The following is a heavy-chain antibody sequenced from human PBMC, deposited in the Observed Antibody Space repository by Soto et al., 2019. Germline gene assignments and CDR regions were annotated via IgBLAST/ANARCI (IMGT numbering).Heavy chain of an antibody. CDR1: GGSISSYY. D-gene: IGHD2-8*02. CDR2: IYYSGIT. CDR3: ARGGGVYYFDY. J-gene: IGHJ4*02. V-gene: IGHV4-59*01. Sequence: SETLSLTCTVSGGSISSYYWSWIRQPPGKGLEWIGYIYYSGITDYNPSLKSRVTISVDTSKSQFSLRLSSVTAADTAVYYCARGGGVYYFDYWGQGTLVTVSS.